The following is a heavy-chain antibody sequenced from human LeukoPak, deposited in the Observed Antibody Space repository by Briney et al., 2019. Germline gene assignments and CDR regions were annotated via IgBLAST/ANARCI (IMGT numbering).Heavy chain of an antibody. CDR2: TYYRSKAYN. V-gene: IGHV6-1*01. CDR1: GDSISSNSAA. D-gene: IGHD6-13*01. Sequence: SQTLSLTCAISGDSISSNSAAWNWIRQSPSRGLEWLGRTYYRSKAYNDYAVSVKSRITINPDTSKSQFSLRLNSVTPEDTAVYYCAREIAAAGTLDYWGQGTLVTVSS. J-gene: IGHJ4*02. CDR3: AREIAAAGTLDY.